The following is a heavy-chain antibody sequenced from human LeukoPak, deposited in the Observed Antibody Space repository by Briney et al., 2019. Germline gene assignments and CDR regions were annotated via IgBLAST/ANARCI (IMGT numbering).Heavy chain of an antibody. Sequence: ASVKASCKASGYTFTGYYMHWVRQAPGQGLGWMGWINPNSGGTNYAQKFQGWVTMTRDTSISTAYMELSRLRSDDTAVYYCAREVGDYEGGYFDYWGQGTLVTVSS. D-gene: IGHD4-17*01. CDR1: GYTFTGYY. J-gene: IGHJ4*02. V-gene: IGHV1-2*04. CDR2: INPNSGGT. CDR3: AREVGDYEGGYFDY.